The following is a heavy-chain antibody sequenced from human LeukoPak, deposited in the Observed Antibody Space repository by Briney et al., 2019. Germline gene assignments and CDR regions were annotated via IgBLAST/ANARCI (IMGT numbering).Heavy chain of an antibody. CDR3: ARGRCSGGSCYPFLAYNWFDP. CDR1: GGSFSGYY. Sequence: PSETLSLTCAVYGGSFSGYYWSWIRQPPGKGLEWIGEINHSGSTNYNPSLKSRVTISVDTSKNQFSLKLSSVTAADTAVYYCARGRCSGGSCYPFLAYNWFDPWGQGTLVTVSS. V-gene: IGHV4-34*01. CDR2: INHSGST. J-gene: IGHJ5*02. D-gene: IGHD2-15*01.